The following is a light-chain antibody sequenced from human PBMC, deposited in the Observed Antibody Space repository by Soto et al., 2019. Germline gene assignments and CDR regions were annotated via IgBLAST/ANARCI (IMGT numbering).Light chain of an antibody. V-gene: IGLV2-14*01. CDR3: TSDTITSIWV. J-gene: IGLJ3*02. CDR2: EVT. Sequence: QSALTQPASVSGSPGQSITISCTGTSSDVGAYNHVSWFQQHPGKAPKLIIYEVTNRPSGVSNRFSGSKSGNTAFLTISGLQAEDEAEYYCTSDTITSIWVFGGGTKLTVL. CDR1: SSDVGAYNH.